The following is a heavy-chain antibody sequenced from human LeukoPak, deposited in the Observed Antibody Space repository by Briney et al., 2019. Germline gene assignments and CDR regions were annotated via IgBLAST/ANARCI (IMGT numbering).Heavy chain of an antibody. CDR2: IIPIFGTA. D-gene: IGHD6-19*01. Sequence: ASVKVSCKXSGGTFSSYAISWVRQAPGQGLERMGGIIPIFGTANYAQKFQGRVTITTDESTSTAYMELSSLRSEDTAVYYCAVGFYIAVAGTWGFDYWGQGTLVTVSS. CDR3: AVGFYIAVAGTWGFDY. CDR1: GGTFSSYA. V-gene: IGHV1-69*05. J-gene: IGHJ4*02.